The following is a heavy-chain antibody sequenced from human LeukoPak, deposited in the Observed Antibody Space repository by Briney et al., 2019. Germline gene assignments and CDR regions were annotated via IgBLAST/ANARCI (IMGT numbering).Heavy chain of an antibody. CDR1: GFIFSDYG. D-gene: IGHD3-22*01. Sequence: GGSLRLSCAASGFIFSDYGMNWVRQVPGMGLEWLTFIRHDGSNKFYAESVKGRFTISRDNSKNTLYLQMNSLRAEDTAVYYCAGDSSGYPADYWGQGTLVTVSS. CDR2: IRHDGSNK. CDR3: AGDSSGYPADY. J-gene: IGHJ4*02. V-gene: IGHV3-30*02.